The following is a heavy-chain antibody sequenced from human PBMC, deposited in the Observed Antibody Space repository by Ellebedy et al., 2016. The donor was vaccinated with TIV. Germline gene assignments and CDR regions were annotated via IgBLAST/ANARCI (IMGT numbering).Heavy chain of an antibody. CDR3: ARDDGGDYGGNSGLDY. V-gene: IGHV4-34*01. CDR2: INHSGST. CDR1: GGSFSGYY. J-gene: IGHJ4*02. D-gene: IGHD4-23*01. Sequence: GSLRLSXAVYGGSFSGYYWSWIRQPPGKGLEWIGEINHSGSTNYNPSLKSRVTISVDTSKNQFSLKLSSVTAADTAVYYCARDDGGDYGGNSGLDYWGQGTLVTVSS.